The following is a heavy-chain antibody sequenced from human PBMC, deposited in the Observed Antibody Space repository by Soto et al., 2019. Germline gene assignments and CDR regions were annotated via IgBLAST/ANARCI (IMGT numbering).Heavy chain of an antibody. Sequence: PSETLSLTCTVSGGSISSSSYYWGWIRQTPGKGLEWIGNIYYSGSTYYNPSLKSRVTTSVDTSKNQFSLNLISVTAADTAVYYCARRRVAGPGYFDYWGQGTLVTVSS. CDR2: IYYSGST. CDR3: ARRRVAGPGYFDY. CDR1: GGSISSSSYY. D-gene: IGHD6-19*01. V-gene: IGHV4-39*01. J-gene: IGHJ4*02.